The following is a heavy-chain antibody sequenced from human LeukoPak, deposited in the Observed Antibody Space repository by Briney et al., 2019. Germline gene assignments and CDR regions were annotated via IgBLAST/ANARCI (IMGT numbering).Heavy chain of an antibody. CDR3: AKRDYYETSDFYPLFDY. J-gene: IGHJ4*02. Sequence: GSLRLSCAASGFTFSSYDMHWVRQATGKGLEWVSAIGTAGDTYYPGSVKGRFTISRENAKNTLYLQMDSLRTEDTAMYYCAKRDYYETSDFYPLFDYWGQGTLVTVSS. V-gene: IGHV3-13*01. D-gene: IGHD3-22*01. CDR2: IGTAGDT. CDR1: GFTFSSYD.